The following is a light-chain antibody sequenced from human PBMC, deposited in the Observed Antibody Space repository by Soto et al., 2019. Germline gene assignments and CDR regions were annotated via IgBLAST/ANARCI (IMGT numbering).Light chain of an antibody. J-gene: IGKJ1*01. V-gene: IGKV3-15*01. Sequence: EIVMTQSPATLSVSPGERATLSCRASQSVDNNLAWYHQKPGQAPRLLIHAASARASGIPARFSGSGSGTEFTLTISSLQSEDFAVYYCQQYNNWPRTFGQGTKVDIK. CDR2: AAS. CDR1: QSVDNN. CDR3: QQYNNWPRT.